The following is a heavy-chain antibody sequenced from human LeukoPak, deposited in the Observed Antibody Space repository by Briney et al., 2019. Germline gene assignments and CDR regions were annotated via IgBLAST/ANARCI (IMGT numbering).Heavy chain of an antibody. CDR3: ARRAVYYYDSSGHGFDP. Sequence: ASVKVSCKASGYTFTSYDINWVRQATGQGLEWMGWMNPNSGNTGYAQKFQGRVTMTRNTSISTAYMELSSLRSEDTAVYYCARRAVYYYDSSGHGFDPWGQGALVTVSS. CDR1: GYTFTSYD. J-gene: IGHJ5*02. D-gene: IGHD3-22*01. CDR2: MNPNSGNT. V-gene: IGHV1-8*01.